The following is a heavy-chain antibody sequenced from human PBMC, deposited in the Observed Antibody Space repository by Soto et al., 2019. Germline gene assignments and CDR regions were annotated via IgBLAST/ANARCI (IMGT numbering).Heavy chain of an antibody. D-gene: IGHD3-16*01. Sequence: GGSLRLSCAVSGFTFDDNAMHWVRQAPEKGLEWVSGINWKSDIGYADSVKDRFTISRDNAENSLYLQMNSLRAEDTALYYCAISQDRGGRTTFIYWGKGTQVTVSS. CDR2: INWKSDI. CDR1: GFTFDDNA. J-gene: IGHJ4*02. CDR3: AISQDRGGRTTFIY. V-gene: IGHV3-9*01.